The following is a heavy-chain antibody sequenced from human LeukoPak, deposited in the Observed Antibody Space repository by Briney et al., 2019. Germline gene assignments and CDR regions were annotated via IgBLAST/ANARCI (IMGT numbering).Heavy chain of an antibody. D-gene: IGHD5/OR15-5a*01. Sequence: SETLSLTCTVSGGSISSYYWSWIRQPPGKGLEWIGYIYYSGSTNYNPSLKSRVTISIDTSKNQFSLRLTSVTAADTAVYFCATLVSTRYYFDYWGQGTLVTVSS. V-gene: IGHV4-59*08. J-gene: IGHJ4*02. CDR1: GGSISSYY. CDR2: IYYSGST. CDR3: ATLVSTRYYFDY.